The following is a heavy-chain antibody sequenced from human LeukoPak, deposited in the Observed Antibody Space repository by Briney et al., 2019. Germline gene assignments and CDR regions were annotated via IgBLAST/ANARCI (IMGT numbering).Heavy chain of an antibody. CDR2: IYYSGST. J-gene: IGHJ5*01. CDR3: ARGTLVGAIYNWFDS. V-gene: IGHV4-59*01. Sequence: RSSETLSLTCTVSGGSISTYYWSWIRQPPGEGLEWIGYIYYSGSTNYNPSLKSRVTIAVDTSKNQFSLKLSSVTAADTAVYYCARGTLVGAIYNWFDSWGQGTLVTVSS. CDR1: GGSISTYY. D-gene: IGHD1-26*01.